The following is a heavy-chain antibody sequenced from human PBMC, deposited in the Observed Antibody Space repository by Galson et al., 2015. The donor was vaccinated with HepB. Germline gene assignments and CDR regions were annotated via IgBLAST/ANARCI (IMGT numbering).Heavy chain of an antibody. J-gene: IGHJ6*02. V-gene: IGHV3-30*18. CDR3: AKEGGCGYNLWDYYYYGMDV. CDR1: GFTFSSYG. Sequence: SLRLSCAASGFTFSSYGMHWVRQAPGKGLEWVAVISYDGSNKYYADSVKGRFTISRDNSKNTLYLQMNSLRAEDTAVYYCAKEGGCGYNLWDYYYYGMDVWGQGTTVTVSS. D-gene: IGHD5-24*01. CDR2: ISYDGSNK.